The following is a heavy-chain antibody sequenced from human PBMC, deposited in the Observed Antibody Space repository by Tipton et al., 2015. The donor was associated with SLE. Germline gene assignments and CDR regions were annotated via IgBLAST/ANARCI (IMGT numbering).Heavy chain of an antibody. CDR2: IYYSGST. D-gene: IGHD5-18*01. V-gene: IGHV4-61*05. CDR3: ARLLRGYSYGWNAFDI. CDR1: GSSITSSSHY. Sequence: TLSLTCSISGSSITSSSHYWGWIRQPPGKGLEWIGYIYYSGSTNYNPSLKSRVTISVDTSKNQFSLKLSSVTAADTAVYYCARLLRGYSYGWNAFDIWGQGTMVTVSS. J-gene: IGHJ3*02.